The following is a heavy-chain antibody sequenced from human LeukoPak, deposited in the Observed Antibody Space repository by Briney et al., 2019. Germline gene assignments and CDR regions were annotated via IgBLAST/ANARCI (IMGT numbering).Heavy chain of an antibody. D-gene: IGHD3-10*02. CDR3: ARDYFRGSSIPHRDYYYYYYGMDV. CDR1: GFTFSSYG. CDR2: IWYDGSNK. Sequence: GGSLRLSCAASGFTFSSYGMHWVRQAPGKGLEWVAVIWYDGSNKYYADSVKGRFTISRDNSKNTLYLQMNSLRAEDTAVYYCARDYFRGSSIPHRDYYYYYYGMDVWGQGTTVTVSS. V-gene: IGHV3-33*01. J-gene: IGHJ6*02.